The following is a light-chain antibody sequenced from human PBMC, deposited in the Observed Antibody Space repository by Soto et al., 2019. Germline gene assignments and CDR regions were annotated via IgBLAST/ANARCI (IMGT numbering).Light chain of an antibody. CDR3: LQYSNWPFT. J-gene: IGKJ2*01. V-gene: IGKV3-15*01. Sequence: IVMTQSPGTLSLSAGDRATLSCRASQSITTHLAWYQQRPGQAPRLLIYHSSTRATGVPTRFSGSGSGTDFTLTINSLQSEDIAVYYCLQYSNWPFTFGQGTKLEIK. CDR2: HSS. CDR1: QSITTH.